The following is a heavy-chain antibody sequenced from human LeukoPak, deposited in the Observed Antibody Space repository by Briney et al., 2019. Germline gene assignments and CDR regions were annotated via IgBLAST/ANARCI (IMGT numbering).Heavy chain of an antibody. CDR3: ARVRYSARDAFDI. CDR2: ISSSSSYI. Sequence: PGGSLRLSCEASGFSFSTFTMNWVRQAPGKGLEWVSSISSSSSYIYYADSVKGRFTISRDNAKNSLYLQMNSLRAEDTAVYYCARVRYSARDAFDIWGQGTMVTVSS. CDR1: GFSFSTFT. D-gene: IGHD2-15*01. J-gene: IGHJ3*02. V-gene: IGHV3-21*01.